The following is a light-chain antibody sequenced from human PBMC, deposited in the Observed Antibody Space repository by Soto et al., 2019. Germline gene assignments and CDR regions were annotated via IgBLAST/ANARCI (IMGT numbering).Light chain of an antibody. Sequence: QSVLTQPPSVSGAPGQRVTISCTGSSSNIGAGYDVHWYQQLPGTAPKLLIYGNSNRPSGVPDRFSGSKSGTSASLAITALQAEDEADYYCQSYDSSLSDLVFGGGTKLTVL. CDR3: QSYDSSLSDLV. J-gene: IGLJ2*01. CDR2: GNS. V-gene: IGLV1-40*01. CDR1: SSNIGAGYD.